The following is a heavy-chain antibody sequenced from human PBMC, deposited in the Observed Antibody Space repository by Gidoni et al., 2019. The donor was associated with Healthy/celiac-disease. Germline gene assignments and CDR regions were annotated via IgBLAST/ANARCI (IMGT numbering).Heavy chain of an antibody. CDR2: ISGSGGST. CDR1: GCTFISYA. V-gene: IGHV3-23*01. J-gene: IGHJ4*02. CDR3: AKAAGLEWNNLYYFDY. Sequence: EVQLLESGGGLVQPGGSLRLSCAASGCTFISYAMSWVRQAPGKGLEWVSAISGSGGSTYYADSVKGRFTISRDNSKNTLYLQMNSLRAEDTAVYYCAKAAGLEWNNLYYFDYWGQGTLVTVSS. D-gene: IGHD3-3*01.